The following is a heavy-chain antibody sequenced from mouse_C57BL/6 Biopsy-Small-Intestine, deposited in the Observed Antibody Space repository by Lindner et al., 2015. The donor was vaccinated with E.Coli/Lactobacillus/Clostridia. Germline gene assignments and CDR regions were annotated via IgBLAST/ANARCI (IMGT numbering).Heavy chain of an antibody. CDR2: INPYNGDT. CDR3: ARRGFDY. J-gene: IGHJ2*01. CDR1: GYSFTGYF. Sequence: VQLQESGPELVKPGDSVKISCKASGYSFTGYFMNWVMQSHGKSLEWIGRINPYNGDTFYNQKFKGKATLTVDKSSSTAYMLLSSLTSEDSAVYFCARRGFDYWGQGTTLTVSS. V-gene: IGHV1-20*01.